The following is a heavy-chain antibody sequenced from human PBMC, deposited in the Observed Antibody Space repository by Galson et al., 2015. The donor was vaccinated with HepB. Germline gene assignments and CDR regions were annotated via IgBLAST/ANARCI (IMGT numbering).Heavy chain of an antibody. CDR2: VYWDDDK. CDR1: GFSLETRSVA. V-gene: IGHV2-5*02. CDR3: THRRDTSSGFAY. Sequence: PALVKPTQTLTLTCTFAGFSLETRSVAVAWFRQPPGKALEWLALVYWDDDKRYSPSLKNDITITRDTSKNEVVLTLTNMDTVDTATYFCTHRRDTSSGFAYWAQGTLVIVSS. J-gene: IGHJ4*02. D-gene: IGHD6-6*01.